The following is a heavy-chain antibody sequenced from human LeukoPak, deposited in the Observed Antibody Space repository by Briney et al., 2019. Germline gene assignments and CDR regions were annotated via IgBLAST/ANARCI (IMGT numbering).Heavy chain of an antibody. CDR3: ARDQGYYDSSGYSLFDY. V-gene: IGHV3-7*01. CDR2: IKQDGSDE. D-gene: IGHD3-22*01. Sequence: GGSLRLSCAASGFTFTRYWMSWVRQAPGKGLEWVANIKQDGSDEYYVDSVKGRFTIFRDNAKDSLYLQMNSLRAEDTAVYYCARDQGYYDSSGYSLFDYWGQGTLVTVSS. CDR1: GFTFTRYW. J-gene: IGHJ4*02.